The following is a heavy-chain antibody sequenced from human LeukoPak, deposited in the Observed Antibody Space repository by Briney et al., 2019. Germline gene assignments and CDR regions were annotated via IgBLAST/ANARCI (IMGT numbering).Heavy chain of an antibody. Sequence: PGESLRLSCAASGVTVSSNYMSWVRQAPGKGLEWGSVIYSGGSTYYADSVKGGFTISRENSKNTLYLQMNRQAAEDTAVYCGATMRVTQGYYYMDDWGQGTTVTVSS. CDR3: ATMRVTQGYYYMDD. V-gene: IGHV3-53*01. J-gene: IGHJ6*03. CDR1: GVTVSSNY. CDR2: IYSGGST.